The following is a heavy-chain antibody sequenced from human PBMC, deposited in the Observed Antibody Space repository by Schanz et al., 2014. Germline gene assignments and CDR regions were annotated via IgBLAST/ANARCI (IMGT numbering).Heavy chain of an antibody. J-gene: IGHJ6*02. CDR1: GFTFGAYT. CDR3: AKDVRPVANTVRFCYMDV. V-gene: IGHV3-21*01. CDR2: ISSRSSYI. D-gene: IGHD2-15*01. Sequence: EVQLVESGGGLVKPGGSLRLSCVTSGFTFGAYTMNWVRQAPGKGLEWVSSISSRSSYIYYTDSVKGRFTISRDNAKKSLFLQLNSLRPEDTAVYYCAKDVRPVANTVRFCYMDVWGQGTTVTVSS.